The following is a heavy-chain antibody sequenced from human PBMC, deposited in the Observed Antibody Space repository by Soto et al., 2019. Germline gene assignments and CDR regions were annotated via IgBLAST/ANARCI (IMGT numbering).Heavy chain of an antibody. CDR3: ARVSQSPSPTYGDKYYFDY. V-gene: IGHV4-39*01. CDR2: ISYTGST. D-gene: IGHD4-17*01. J-gene: IGHJ4*02. Sequence: PSETLSLTCTVSGGSISSSRYYWGWIRQPPGKGLEWIGTISYTGSTCYNPSLNSRVTISVDTSKNQLSLKLSSVTAADTAVYYCARVSQSPSPTYGDKYYFDYWGQGTMVTVSS. CDR1: GGSISSSRYY.